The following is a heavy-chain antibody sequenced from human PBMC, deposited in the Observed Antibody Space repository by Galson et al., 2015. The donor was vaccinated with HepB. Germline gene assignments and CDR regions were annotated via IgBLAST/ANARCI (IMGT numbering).Heavy chain of an antibody. J-gene: IGHJ4*02. CDR1: GESFSGYY. D-gene: IGHD3-10*01. Sequence: SETLSLTCAVYGESFSGYYWSWIRQPPGKGLEWIGEINHSGSTNYNPSLKSRVTISVDTSRNQFSLKLSSVTAADTAVYYCASVESVRKWGQGTLVTVSS. CDR2: INHSGST. V-gene: IGHV4-34*01. CDR3: ASVESVRK.